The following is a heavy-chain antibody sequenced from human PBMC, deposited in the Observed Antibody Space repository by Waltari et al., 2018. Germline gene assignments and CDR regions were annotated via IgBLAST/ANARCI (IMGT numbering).Heavy chain of an antibody. CDR3: AANSGSGIYFREPLHV. CDR2: FHDDGIY. V-gene: IGHV4-30-4*07. Sequence: QVQLQESGPGLARPSQTLSLTCTVPGASVSGAGYSWSWIRQSPGNGLEWLGYFHDDGIYFYNPSVEGRLTLSVDTSKNVFSLSLTSVTAADTAVYFCAANSGSGIYFREPLHVWGQGTAVTVSS. D-gene: IGHD3-10*01. J-gene: IGHJ3*01. CDR1: GASVSGAGYS.